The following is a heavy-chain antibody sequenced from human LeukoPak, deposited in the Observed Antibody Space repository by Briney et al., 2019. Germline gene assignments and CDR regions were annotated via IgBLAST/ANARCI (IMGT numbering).Heavy chain of an antibody. Sequence: GESLKISCKGSGYIFTSYWIGWVRQMPGKGLEWMGIIYPGDSDTRYSPSFQGQVTISADKSISTAYLQWSSLKASDTAMYYCARFRGITMVRGALDAFDIWGQGTMVTVSS. CDR2: IYPGDSDT. V-gene: IGHV5-51*01. CDR3: ARFRGITMVRGALDAFDI. D-gene: IGHD3-10*01. J-gene: IGHJ3*02. CDR1: GYIFTSYW.